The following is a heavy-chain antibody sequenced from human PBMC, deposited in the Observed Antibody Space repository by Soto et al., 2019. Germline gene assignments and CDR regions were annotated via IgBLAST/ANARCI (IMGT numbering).Heavy chain of an antibody. CDR3: ARHQRGSNSPDFDY. J-gene: IGHJ4*02. V-gene: IGHV1-3*01. CDR2: INAGNGNT. CDR1: GYTFTSYA. D-gene: IGHD6-13*01. Sequence: ASVKVSCKASGYTFTSYAMHWVRQAPGQRLEWMGWINAGNGNTKYSQKFQGRVTITRDTSASTAYMELSSLRSEDTAVYYCARHQRGSNSPDFDYWGQGSLVTVSS.